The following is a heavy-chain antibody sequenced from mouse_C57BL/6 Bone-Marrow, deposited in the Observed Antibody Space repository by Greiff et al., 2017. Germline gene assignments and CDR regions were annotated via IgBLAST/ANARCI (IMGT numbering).Heavy chain of an antibody. J-gene: IGHJ4*01. CDR1: GFTFSDYY. CDR3: ARDYYGKRYAMDY. D-gene: IGHD2-1*01. CDR2: ISNGGGST. V-gene: IGHV5-12*01. Sequence: EVKLEESGGGLVQPGGSLKLSCAASGFTFSDYYMYWVRQTPEKRLEWVAYISNGGGSTYYPDTVKGRFTISRDNAKNTLYLQMSRLKSEDTAMYYCARDYYGKRYAMDYWGQGTSVTVSS.